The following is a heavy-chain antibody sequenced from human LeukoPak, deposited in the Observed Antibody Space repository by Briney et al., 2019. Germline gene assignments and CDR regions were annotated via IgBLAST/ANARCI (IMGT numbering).Heavy chain of an antibody. D-gene: IGHD3-22*01. J-gene: IGHJ4*02. CDR1: GLSFSTIA. CDR2: ISGSGGST. V-gene: IGHV3-23*01. CDR3: AKVALAYCYDGSGYYDY. Sequence: GGSLRLSCAVSGLSFSTIAMGSVRQAPGEGMGWVTSISGSGGSTYHAASVKGRFTISRENSKNTLYLQMNSLRAEDTAVYYCAKVALAYCYDGSGYYDYWGQGTLVTVSS.